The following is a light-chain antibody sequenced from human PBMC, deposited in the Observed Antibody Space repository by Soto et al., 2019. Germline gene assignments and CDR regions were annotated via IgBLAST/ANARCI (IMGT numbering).Light chain of an antibody. Sequence: IQMTQSPSTLSASVGDRVTFTCRASQTISTWLAWYQQQPGEAPKLLIYRASTLEVGVPSRFSASGSGTEFTLTINTLQHADFATYYCQQYNSYPWTFGQGTKV. CDR3: QQYNSYPWT. J-gene: IGKJ1*01. V-gene: IGKV1-5*03. CDR2: RAS. CDR1: QTISTW.